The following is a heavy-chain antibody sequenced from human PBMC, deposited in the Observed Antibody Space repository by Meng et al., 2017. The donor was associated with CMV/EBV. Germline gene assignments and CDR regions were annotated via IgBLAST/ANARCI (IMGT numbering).Heavy chain of an antibody. CDR2: IYYSGST. Sequence: SETLSLTCTVSGGSISSYYRSWIRQPPGKGLEWIGYIYYSGSTNYNPSLKSRVTISVDTSKNQFSLKLSSVTAADTAVYYCARGGGGRTNRGMDVWGQGTTVTAP. J-gene: IGHJ6*02. D-gene: IGHD1-14*01. V-gene: IGHV4-59*01. CDR3: ARGGGGRTNRGMDV. CDR1: GGSISSYY.